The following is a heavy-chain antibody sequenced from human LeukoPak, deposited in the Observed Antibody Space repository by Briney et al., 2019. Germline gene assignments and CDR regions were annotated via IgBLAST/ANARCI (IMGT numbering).Heavy chain of an antibody. CDR1: GFTFSSYE. J-gene: IGHJ5*02. Sequence: PGGSLRLSCAASGFTFSSYEMNWVRQAPGKGLEWVSYINSSGNTKHYADSVKGRFTISRDNAENSLYLQMNSLRAEDTALYYCAKVRSNYHWFAPWGQGTLVTVSS. V-gene: IGHV3-48*03. D-gene: IGHD1-26*01. CDR2: INSSGNTK. CDR3: AKVRSNYHWFAP.